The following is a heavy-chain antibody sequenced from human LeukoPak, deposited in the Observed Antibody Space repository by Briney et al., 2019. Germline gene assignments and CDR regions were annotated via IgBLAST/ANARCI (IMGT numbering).Heavy chain of an antibody. CDR3: ARGLGYCSGGSCYDY. CDR2: IKQDGSEK. V-gene: IGHV3-7*01. Sequence: PGGSLRLSCAASGFTFSSYWMSWVRQAPGKGLEWVANIKQDGSEKYYVDCVKGRFTISRDNAKNSLYLQMNSLRAEDTAVYYCARGLGYCSGGSCYDYWGQGTLVTVSS. J-gene: IGHJ4*02. D-gene: IGHD2-15*01. CDR1: GFTFSSYW.